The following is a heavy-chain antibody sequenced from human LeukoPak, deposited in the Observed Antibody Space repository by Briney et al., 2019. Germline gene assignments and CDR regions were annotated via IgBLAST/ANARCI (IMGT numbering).Heavy chain of an antibody. Sequence: ASVKVSCKASGYTFTSYGISWVRQAPGQGLEWMGWISAYNGNTNYAQKLQGRVTITAAKSTSTAYMELSSLRSEDTAVYYCARGRDGYNFWYDYWGQGTLVTVSS. CDR2: ISAYNGNT. J-gene: IGHJ4*02. CDR3: ARGRDGYNFWYDY. V-gene: IGHV1-18*04. D-gene: IGHD5-24*01. CDR1: GYTFTSYG.